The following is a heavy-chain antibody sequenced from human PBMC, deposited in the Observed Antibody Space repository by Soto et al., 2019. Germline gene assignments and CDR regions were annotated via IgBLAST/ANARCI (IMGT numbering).Heavy chain of an antibody. D-gene: IGHD5-12*01. Sequence: SVKVSCKASGGTFSSYAISWVRQAPGQGLEWMGGIIPIFGTANYAQKFQGRVTITADESTSTAYMELSSLRSEDTAVYYCARDRPTQDGYNPFDYWGQGTLVTVSS. V-gene: IGHV1-69*13. J-gene: IGHJ4*02. CDR1: GGTFSSYA. CDR3: ARDRPTQDGYNPFDY. CDR2: IIPIFGTA.